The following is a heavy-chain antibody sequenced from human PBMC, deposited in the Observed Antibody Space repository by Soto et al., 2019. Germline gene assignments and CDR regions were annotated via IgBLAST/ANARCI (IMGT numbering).Heavy chain of an antibody. Sequence: QVQLVESGGGVVQPGRSLRLSCAASGFTFSSYGMHWVRQAPGKGLEWVAVIWYDGSNKYYADSVKGRFTISRDNSKNTLYLQMNSLRDEDKAVYYCARDMGSFWSGYPSNWFDPWGQGTLVTVYS. CDR1: GFTFSSYG. V-gene: IGHV3-33*01. D-gene: IGHD3-3*01. CDR3: ARDMGSFWSGYPSNWFDP. J-gene: IGHJ5*02. CDR2: IWYDGSNK.